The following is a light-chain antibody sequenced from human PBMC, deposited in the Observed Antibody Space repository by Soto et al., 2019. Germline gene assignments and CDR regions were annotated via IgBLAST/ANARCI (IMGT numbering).Light chain of an antibody. CDR3: QQYNNWPPT. Sequence: EIVMTQSPATLSVSPGERATLSCRASQSVSSNLAWYQQKPGQAPRLLIYGASTRATGIPARFSGSGSGTEFTLTISSLQSEDFAVYYCQQYNNWPPTFSQGTKMDIK. V-gene: IGKV3-15*01. CDR1: QSVSSN. J-gene: IGKJ1*01. CDR2: GAS.